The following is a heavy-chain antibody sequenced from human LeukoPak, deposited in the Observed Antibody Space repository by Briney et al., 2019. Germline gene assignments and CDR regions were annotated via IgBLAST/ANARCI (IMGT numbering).Heavy chain of an antibody. J-gene: IGHJ4*02. CDR3: ARDPRSLIAPVTYYFDY. CDR2: INPNSGGT. V-gene: IGHV1-2*02. D-gene: IGHD2/OR15-2a*01. CDR1: GYTFTGYY. Sequence: GASVKVSCKASGYTFTGYYMHWVRQAPGQGLEWMGWINPNSGGTNYAQKFQGRVTTTRDTSISTAYMELSRLRSDDTAVYYCARDPRSLIAPVTYYFDYWGQGTLVTVSS.